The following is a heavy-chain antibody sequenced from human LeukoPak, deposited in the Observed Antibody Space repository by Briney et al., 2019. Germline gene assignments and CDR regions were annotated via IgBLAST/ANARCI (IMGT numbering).Heavy chain of an antibody. D-gene: IGHD6-19*01. J-gene: IGHJ4*02. V-gene: IGHV3-11*04. CDR2: ISSTAGNT. CDR1: GFTFSDYY. Sequence: GGSLRLSCAASGFTFSDYYMSWIRQAPGKGLQWVSYISSTAGNTHYADYVKGRFTMSRDNAKNSLYLQMNSLRAEDTAVYYCARVRSSGATHDYWGQGTLVIVSS. CDR3: ARVRSSGATHDY.